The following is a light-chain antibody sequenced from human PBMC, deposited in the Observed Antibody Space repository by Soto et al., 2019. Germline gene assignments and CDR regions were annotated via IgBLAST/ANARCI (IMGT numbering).Light chain of an antibody. CDR1: QSVSSD. Sequence: IVMTHSPATLSVSPVERATLSFSASQSVSSDLAWYQQKPGQAPKLLIYGASSRATGIPDRFSGSGSGTDFTLTISRLEPEDFAMYYCHLYDTSPPVTFGQGTRLEIK. J-gene: IGKJ5*01. CDR3: HLYDTSPPVT. V-gene: IGKV3-20*01. CDR2: GAS.